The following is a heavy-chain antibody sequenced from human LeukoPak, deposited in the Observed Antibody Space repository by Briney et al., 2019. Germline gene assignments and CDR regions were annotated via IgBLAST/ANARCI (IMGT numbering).Heavy chain of an antibody. CDR3: ARHRIAVSGSVFDL. CDR1: GGSISSSSYY. J-gene: IGHJ4*02. V-gene: IGHV4-39*01. Sequence: SETLSLTCTVSGGSISSSSYYWGWIRQPPGKGLEWIGNIYYSGSTYYNPSLESRVTISVDTSKNQFSLKLNSVTATDTAVYYCARHRIAVSGSVFDLWGQGTLVTVSS. D-gene: IGHD6-19*01. CDR2: IYYSGST.